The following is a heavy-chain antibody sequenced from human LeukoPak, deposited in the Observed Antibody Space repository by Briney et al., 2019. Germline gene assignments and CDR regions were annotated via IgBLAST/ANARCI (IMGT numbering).Heavy chain of an antibody. CDR1: GGTISSSSYY. CDR2: IYYSGTT. CDR3: ARDSSSRTYYYYYYMDV. V-gene: IGHV4-39*07. Sequence: PSETLSLTCTVSGGTISSSSYYWGWIRQPPGKGLEWIGSIYYSGTTYYNPSLKSRVTISVDTSKNQFSLKLSSVTAADTAVYYCARDSSSRTYYYYYYMDVWGKGTTVTVSS. D-gene: IGHD6-13*01. J-gene: IGHJ6*03.